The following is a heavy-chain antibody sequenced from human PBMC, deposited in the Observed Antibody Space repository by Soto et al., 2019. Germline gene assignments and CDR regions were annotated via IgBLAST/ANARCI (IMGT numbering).Heavy chain of an antibody. CDR1: GGTFSSYA. CDR2: IIPIFGTA. Sequence: GASVKVSCKASGGTFSSYAISWVRQAPGQGLEWMGGIIPIFGTANYAQKFQGRVTITADKSTSTAYMELSSLRSEDTAVYYCARTFGGPRTNYDFWSGYYPSFDYWGQGTLVTVSS. J-gene: IGHJ4*02. CDR3: ARTFGGPRTNYDFWSGYYPSFDY. V-gene: IGHV1-69*06. D-gene: IGHD3-3*01.